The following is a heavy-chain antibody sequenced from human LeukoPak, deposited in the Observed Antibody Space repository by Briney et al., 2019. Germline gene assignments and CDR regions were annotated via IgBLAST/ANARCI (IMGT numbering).Heavy chain of an antibody. Sequence: GGSLRLSCAASGFTFSNYVMSWVRQAPGKGLEWVSAISGSGGSTFNADSVKGRFTISRDNSKNTLFLQMNSLRAEDTAIYYCAKDHPSGYYFDYWGQGTLVTVSS. CDR2: ISGSGGST. D-gene: IGHD1-14*01. CDR3: AKDHPSGYYFDY. V-gene: IGHV3-23*01. CDR1: GFTFSNYV. J-gene: IGHJ4*02.